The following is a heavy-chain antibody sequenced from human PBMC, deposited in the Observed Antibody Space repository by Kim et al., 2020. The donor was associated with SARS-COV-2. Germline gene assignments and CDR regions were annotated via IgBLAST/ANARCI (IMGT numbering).Heavy chain of an antibody. CDR3: ARDFPGATNLIDY. V-gene: IGHV3-74*01. J-gene: IGHJ4*02. D-gene: IGHD1-26*01. Sequence: YADSGKSRFTTFRDNAKNTLYLQMNSLRAEDTAVYYCARDFPGATNLIDYWGQGTLVTVSS.